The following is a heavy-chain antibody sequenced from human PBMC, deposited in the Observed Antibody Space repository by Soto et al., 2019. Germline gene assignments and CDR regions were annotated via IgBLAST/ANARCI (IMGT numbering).Heavy chain of an antibody. CDR1: GFSFDDYA. J-gene: IGHJ4*02. Sequence: MQLVESGGGLIEPGRSLRLSCAASGFSFDDYAIHWVRQAPGKGLEWVSGISWNRAAIDYAVSVKGRFTIVRDNAMNSLYLQMNHLRPEDTAFYYCAKDRGSSSWDPIFDFWGQGILVTVSS. D-gene: IGHD6-13*01. CDR3: AKDRGSSSWDPIFDF. V-gene: IGHV3-9*01. CDR2: ISWNRAAI.